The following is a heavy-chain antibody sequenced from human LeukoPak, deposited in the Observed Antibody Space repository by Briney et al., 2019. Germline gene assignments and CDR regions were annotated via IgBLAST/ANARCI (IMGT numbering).Heavy chain of an antibody. CDR1: SGSFSGYY. Sequence: SETLSLTCAVYSGSFSGYYWSWIRQPPGKGLEWIGEINRSGSTNYNPSLRSRVTISVDTSKNQFSLKLSSVTAADTAVYYCARARGYSYGHLPFRYWGQGTLVTVSS. CDR2: INRSGST. CDR3: ARARGYSYGHLPFRY. J-gene: IGHJ4*02. D-gene: IGHD5-18*01. V-gene: IGHV4-34*01.